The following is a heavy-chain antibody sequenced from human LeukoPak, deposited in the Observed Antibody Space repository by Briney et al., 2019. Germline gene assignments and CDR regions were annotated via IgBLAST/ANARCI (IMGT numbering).Heavy chain of an antibody. V-gene: IGHV4-39*01. D-gene: IGHD3-22*01. CDR3: ARTSTMILVRYFDL. Sequence: SETLSLTCTVSGGSISSYYWGWIRQPPGKGLEWIGSIYYSGSTYYNPSLKSRVTISVDTSKNQFSLKLSSVTAADTAVYYCARTSTMILVRYFDLWGRGTLVTVSS. CDR2: IYYSGST. J-gene: IGHJ2*01. CDR1: GGSISSYY.